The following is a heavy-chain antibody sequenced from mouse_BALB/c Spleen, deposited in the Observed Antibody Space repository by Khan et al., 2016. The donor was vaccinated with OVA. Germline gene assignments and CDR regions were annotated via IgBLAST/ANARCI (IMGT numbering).Heavy chain of an antibody. CDR2: ILAGGSI. J-gene: IGHJ2*01. V-gene: IGHV2-9*02. CDR3: ARLEDI. CDR1: GFSLTSYG. Sequence: QVQLKESGPDLVAPSQSLSITCTVSGFSLTSYGVYWVRQPLGKGLEWLGVILAGGSINYNSAFMSRLSISKDNSNNQAFLKMYSSQTDDTAMYYCARLEDIWGQGTTLTVSS. D-gene: IGHD1-3*01.